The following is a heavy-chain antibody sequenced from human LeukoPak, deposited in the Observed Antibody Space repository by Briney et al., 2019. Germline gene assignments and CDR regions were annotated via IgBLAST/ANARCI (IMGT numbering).Heavy chain of an antibody. CDR2: LYYSGST. D-gene: IGHD3-3*01. J-gene: IGHJ5*02. Sequence: PSETLSLTCTVSGGSISSGSYYWGWIRQPPGKGLEWIGTLYYSGSTDYNPSLKSRVTISVDTSKNQFSLNLRSVTAADTAVYYCARGLPNYDFWSGPPWFDPWGQGTLVIVSS. V-gene: IGHV4-39*01. CDR3: ARGLPNYDFWSGPPWFDP. CDR1: GGSISSGSYY.